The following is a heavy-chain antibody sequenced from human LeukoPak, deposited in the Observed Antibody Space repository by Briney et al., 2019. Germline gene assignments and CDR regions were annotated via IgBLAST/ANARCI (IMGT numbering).Heavy chain of an antibody. CDR1: GYTFTTYA. Sequence: ASVKVSCKASGYTFTTYAINLVRQAPGQGLEWKGWINTNTGNPTFAQGFTGRFVFSLDTSVSTAYLQISSLKAEDTAVYFCARGRGAVAGTGNTYYFDYWGQGTLATVSS. J-gene: IGHJ4*02. D-gene: IGHD6-19*01. V-gene: IGHV7-4-1*02. CDR2: INTNTGNP. CDR3: ARGRGAVAGTGNTYYFDY.